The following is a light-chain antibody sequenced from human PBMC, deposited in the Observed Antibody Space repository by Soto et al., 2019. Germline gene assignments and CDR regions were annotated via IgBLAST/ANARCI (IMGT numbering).Light chain of an antibody. Sequence: QSALTQPASVSGSPGQSITISCTGTSSDVGAFNYVSWYQQHPGKAPKLMIYDVTTRPSGVSNRFSGSKSGNTAFLTISGLQAEDEADYYCTSYTNTDTVTFGGGTKLTVL. J-gene: IGLJ2*01. V-gene: IGLV2-14*01. CDR2: DVT. CDR1: SSDVGAFNY. CDR3: TSYTNTDTVT.